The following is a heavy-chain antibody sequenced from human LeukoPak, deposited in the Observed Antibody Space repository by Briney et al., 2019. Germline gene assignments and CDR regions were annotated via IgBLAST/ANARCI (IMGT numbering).Heavy chain of an antibody. CDR3: AKSKEDCCGSFDP. J-gene: IGHJ5*02. V-gene: IGHV3-9*01. D-gene: IGHD2-15*01. CDR2: VSWNSGSI. CDR1: GFTFDDYA. Sequence: GGSLRLSCAASGFTFDDYAMHWVRQAPGKGLEWVSGVSWNSGSIAYADSVRGRFIISRDNSKNTLYLQMSSLRAEDTAVYYCAKSKEDCCGSFDPWGQGTLVTVSS.